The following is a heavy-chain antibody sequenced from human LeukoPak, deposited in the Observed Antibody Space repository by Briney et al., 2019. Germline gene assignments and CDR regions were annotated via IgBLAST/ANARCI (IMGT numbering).Heavy chain of an antibody. D-gene: IGHD2-2*02. V-gene: IGHV1-8*01. CDR1: GYTFTSYD. Sequence: ASVKVSCKASGYTFTSYDINWVRQATGQGLEWMGWMNPNSGNTGYAQKFQGRITMTTDTSTSTAYMELRSLRSDDTAVYYCARVYTAAAGSFDYWGQGTLVTVSS. CDR2: MNPNSGNT. J-gene: IGHJ4*02. CDR3: ARVYTAAAGSFDY.